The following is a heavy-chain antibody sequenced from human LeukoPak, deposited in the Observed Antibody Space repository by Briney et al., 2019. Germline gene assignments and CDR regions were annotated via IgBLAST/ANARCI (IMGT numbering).Heavy chain of an antibody. CDR2: ISSGGSPT. V-gene: IGHV3-48*01. CDR1: GFTFSSYS. D-gene: IGHD6-19*01. Sequence: GGSLRLSCAASGFTFSSYSMNWVPQAPGKGLEWISYISSGGSPTYYADSVKGRFVIPRDSAKNSLYLRMNSLRAEDTAVYYCARDNSSGWSDFHYYGMDVWGQGTTVIVSS. J-gene: IGHJ6*02. CDR3: ARDNSSGWSDFHYYGMDV.